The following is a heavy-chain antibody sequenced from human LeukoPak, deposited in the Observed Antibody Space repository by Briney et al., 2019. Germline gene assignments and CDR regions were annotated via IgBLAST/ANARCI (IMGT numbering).Heavy chain of an antibody. CDR2: INSDGSST. J-gene: IGHJ4*02. Sequence: GGSLRLSCAASGFTFSSYWMHWVRQAPGKGLVWVSRINSDGSSTSYADSVKGRFTISRVNAKNTLYLQMNSLRAEDTAVYYCARSWVGATDVDYWGQGTLVTVSS. CDR1: GFTFSSYW. D-gene: IGHD1-26*01. CDR3: ARSWVGATDVDY. V-gene: IGHV3-74*01.